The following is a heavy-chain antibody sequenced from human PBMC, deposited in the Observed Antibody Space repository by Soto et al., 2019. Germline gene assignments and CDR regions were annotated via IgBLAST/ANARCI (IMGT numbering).Heavy chain of an antibody. CDR1: GYTLTELS. J-gene: IGHJ4*02. Sequence: ASVKGSCKVAGYTLTELSMHWVRQAPGKGLEWMGGFDPEDGETIYAQKFQGRVTMTEDTSTDTAYMELSSLRSEDTAVYYCATDGIAAPRTLLAYWAQRTLVPVSS. V-gene: IGHV1-24*01. CDR2: FDPEDGET. D-gene: IGHD6-13*01. CDR3: ATDGIAAPRTLLAY.